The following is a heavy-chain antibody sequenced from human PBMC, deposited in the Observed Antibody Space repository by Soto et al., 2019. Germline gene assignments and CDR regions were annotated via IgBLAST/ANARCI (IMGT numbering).Heavy chain of an antibody. D-gene: IGHD2-15*01. CDR1: GYSFTSYW. J-gene: IGHJ3*02. CDR2: IYPGDSDT. Sequence: PGESLKISCKGSGYSFTSYWIGWVRQMPGKGLEWMGIIYPGDSDTRYSPSFQGQVTISADKSISTAYLQWSSLKASDTAMYYCARRSENIVVVVAEGAFDIWGQGTMVTVSS. CDR3: ARRSENIVVVVAEGAFDI. V-gene: IGHV5-51*01.